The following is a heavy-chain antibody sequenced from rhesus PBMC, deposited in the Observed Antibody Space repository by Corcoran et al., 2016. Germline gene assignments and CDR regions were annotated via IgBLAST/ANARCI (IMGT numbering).Heavy chain of an antibody. V-gene: IGHV4S7*01. CDR3: ARREVDNSLDV. CDR2: VYGGSGST. J-gene: IGHJ5-2*02. CDR1: GGSLRSSYW. Sequence: QVQLQESGPGLVKPSETLSLTCAVSGGSLRSSYWWGWIRQSPGKGLEWIGYVYGGSGSTSYNPSLKSRVTISTDTSKNQFSLKLSSVTAADTAVYYCARREVDNSLDVWGRGVLVTVSS.